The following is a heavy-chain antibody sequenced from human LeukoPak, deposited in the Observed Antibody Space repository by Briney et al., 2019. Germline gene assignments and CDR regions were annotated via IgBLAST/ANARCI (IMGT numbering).Heavy chain of an antibody. CDR2: IYHSGST. CDR1: GYSISSGYY. J-gene: IGHJ4*02. V-gene: IGHV4-38-2*01. Sequence: PSETLSLTCAVSGYSISSGYYWGWIRQPPGKGLEWIGSIYHSGSTYYNPSLKSRVTISVDTSKNQFSLKLSSVTAADTAVYHCARQRGVADFDYWGQGTLVTVSS. D-gene: IGHD6-19*01. CDR3: ARQRGVADFDY.